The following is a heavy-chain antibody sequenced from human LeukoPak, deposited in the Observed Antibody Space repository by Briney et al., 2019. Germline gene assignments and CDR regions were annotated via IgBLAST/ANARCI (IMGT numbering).Heavy chain of an antibody. J-gene: IGHJ3*02. D-gene: IGHD4-17*01. CDR1: GGSISSGGYY. Sequence: SEPLSLTCTVSGGSISSGGYYWSWIRQRPGKGLEWIGYIYYSGSTYYNPSLKSRVIISVDTSKNQFSLKLSSVTAADTAVYYCARVLPHRHLRYGYYGRRGYAFDIWGQGTMVTVSS. CDR3: ARVLPHRHLRYGYYGRRGYAFDI. V-gene: IGHV4-31*03. CDR2: IYYSGST.